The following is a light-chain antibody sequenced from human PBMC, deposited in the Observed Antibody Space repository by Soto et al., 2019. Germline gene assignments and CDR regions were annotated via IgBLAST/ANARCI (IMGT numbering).Light chain of an antibody. CDR2: GAS. CDR1: QSVSRY. CDR3: QQYNNGPWT. J-gene: IGKJ1*01. Sequence: EIVLTQSPATLSLPPGERATLSCRASQSVSRYLAWYQQKPGQAPRLLIYGASTRAPGFPARFSGSGSGTDFTLTISSLQSEDFAVYDCQQYNNGPWTFGRGTKVDIK. V-gene: IGKV3-15*01.